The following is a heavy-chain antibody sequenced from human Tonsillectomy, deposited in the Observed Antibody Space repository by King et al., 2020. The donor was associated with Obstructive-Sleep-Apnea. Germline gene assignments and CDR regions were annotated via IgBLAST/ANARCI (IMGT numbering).Heavy chain of an antibody. J-gene: IGHJ4*02. V-gene: IGHV3-11*06. CDR2: MSSSSSYT. D-gene: IGHD1-26*01. Sequence: VQLVESGGGLVKPGGSLRLSCAASGFTVSDYYMTWIRQAPGTGVEWVSYMSSSSSYTNYADSVKGRFTISRDNAKNAKNSLYLQMNSLTAEDTAVYYCARVGVVGATLWNFDYWGQGTLVTVSS. CDR1: GFTVSDYY. CDR3: ARVGVVGATLWNFDY.